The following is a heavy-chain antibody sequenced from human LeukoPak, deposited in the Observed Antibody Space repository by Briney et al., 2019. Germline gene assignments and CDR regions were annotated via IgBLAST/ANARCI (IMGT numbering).Heavy chain of an antibody. CDR2: ISSSSSYI. CDR1: GFTLSSYS. D-gene: IGHD3-22*01. V-gene: IGHV3-21*01. Sequence: GGSLRLSCAASGFTLSSYSMNWVRQAPGKGLEWVSSISSSSSYIYYADSVKGRFTISRDNAKNSLYLQMNSLRAEDTAVYYCARGDSCGYYYPLYTRDYWGRGTLVSDSS. J-gene: IGHJ4*02. CDR3: ARGDSCGYYYPLYTRDY.